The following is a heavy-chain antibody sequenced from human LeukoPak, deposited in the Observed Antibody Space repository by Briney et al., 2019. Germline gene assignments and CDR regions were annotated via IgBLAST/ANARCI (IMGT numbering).Heavy chain of an antibody. CDR3: ARDGYNSHYFDY. CDR1: GFTFSSYW. CDR2: VKQDGNVK. V-gene: IGHV3-7*01. J-gene: IGHJ4*02. Sequence: GGSLRLSCAASGFTFSSYWTSWVRQAPGKGLEWVANVKQDGNVKYYVDSVKGRFTISRDNAKNSLYLQMNSLRAEDTAMYYCARDGYNSHYFDYWGQGTLVTVSS. D-gene: IGHD5-24*01.